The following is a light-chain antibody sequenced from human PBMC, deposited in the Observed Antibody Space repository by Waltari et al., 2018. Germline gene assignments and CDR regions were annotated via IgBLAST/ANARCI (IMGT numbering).Light chain of an antibody. J-gene: IGKJ2*01. CDR3: QQYGSSVMYT. Sequence: VLTQSPGTLSLSLGESATLSCRASQSITKKFFAWYQQKPGQAHRLPDRFSGSGSGTDFTLTISRLEPEDSAVYYCQQYGSSVMYTFGQGTKLEIK. CDR1: QSITKKF. V-gene: IGKV3-20*01.